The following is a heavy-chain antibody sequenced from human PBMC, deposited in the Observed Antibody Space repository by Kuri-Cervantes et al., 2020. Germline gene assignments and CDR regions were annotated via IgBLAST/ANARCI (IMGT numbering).Heavy chain of an antibody. CDR2: ILTSGSDNT. CDR3: AKEGDKTTVTIDY. J-gene: IGHJ4*02. CDR1: GFTFSSYA. V-gene: IGHV3-23*01. D-gene: IGHD4-17*01. Sequence: GGSLRLSCAASGFTFSSYAMHWVRQAPGKGLEWVSGILTSGSDNTYYAHSVKGRFTISRDNSKNTLYLQMNSLRAEDTAVYYCAKEGDKTTVTIDYWGQGTLVTVSS.